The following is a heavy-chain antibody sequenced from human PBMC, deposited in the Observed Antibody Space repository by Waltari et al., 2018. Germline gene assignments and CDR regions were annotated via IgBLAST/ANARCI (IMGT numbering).Heavy chain of an antibody. V-gene: IGHV4-38-2*02. CDR3: AKYSGYDFDY. Sequence: QVQLQESCPGLVKPTETLSITCTVSGYSISIVDYWGWIRKLPGKGLEWIGSIYHSGSTYYNPSLKIRVTISVDTSKNQFSLKLSSMTAADTAVYYCAKYSGYDFDYWGQGTLVTVSS. CDR1: GYSISIVDY. CDR2: IYHSGST. D-gene: IGHD5-12*01. J-gene: IGHJ4*02.